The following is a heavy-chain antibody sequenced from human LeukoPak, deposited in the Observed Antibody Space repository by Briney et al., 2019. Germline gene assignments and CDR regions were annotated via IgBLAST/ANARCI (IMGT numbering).Heavy chain of an antibody. CDR3: ATTYDYGGNSGALDY. V-gene: IGHV1-69*05. CDR1: GGTFSSYA. CDR2: IIPIFGTA. D-gene: IGHD4-23*01. Sequence: SVKVSCKASGGTFSSYAISWVRQAPGQGLEWMGGIIPIFGTANYAQKFQGRVTIATDESTSTAYMELSSLRSEDTAVYYCATTYDYGGNSGALDYWGQGTLVTVSS. J-gene: IGHJ4*02.